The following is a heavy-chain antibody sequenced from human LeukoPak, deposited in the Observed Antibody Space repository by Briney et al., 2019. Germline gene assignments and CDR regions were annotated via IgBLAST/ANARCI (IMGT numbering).Heavy chain of an antibody. CDR2: IHSGGRA. J-gene: IGHJ6*04. D-gene: IGHD3-10*01. CDR1: GFSVSSNY. Sequence: PGVSLRLSCAASGFSVSSNYMTWVRQAPGKGLEWVSVIHSGGRAYYADSVKGRFTTSRDNSKNTLDLQMNSLSVEDTAVYYCVGVETITMVRGASGDVWGKGTTVTVSS. CDR3: VGVETITMVRGASGDV. V-gene: IGHV3-66*02.